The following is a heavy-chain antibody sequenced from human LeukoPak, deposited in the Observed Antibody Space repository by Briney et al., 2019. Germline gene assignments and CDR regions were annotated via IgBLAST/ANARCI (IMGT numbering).Heavy chain of an antibody. Sequence: PGGSLRLSCIASGFTFNTYSMHWVRQAPGKGLEWVAFIRFSGSHTYYGDSVKGRFSISRDNSRNTLYLQMNSLRAEDTAVYYCALAVGVYFHYGGQGPLVTVS. V-gene: IGHV3-30*02. D-gene: IGHD6-19*01. CDR1: GFTFNTYS. J-gene: IGHJ4*02. CDR3: ALAVGVYFHY. CDR2: IRFSGSHT.